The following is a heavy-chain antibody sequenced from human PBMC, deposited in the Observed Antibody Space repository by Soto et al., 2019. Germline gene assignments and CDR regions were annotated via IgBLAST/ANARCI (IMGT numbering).Heavy chain of an antibody. CDR2: INGSGGRT. V-gene: IGHV3-23*01. CDR3: AREYYYGSGSYDAFDI. CDR1: GFTFSSYA. D-gene: IGHD3-10*01. J-gene: IGHJ3*02. Sequence: GGSLRLSCAASGFTFSSYAMSWVRQAPGKGLEWVAAINGSGGRTYYADSVKGRFTISRDNAKNTLYLQMNSLRAEDTAAYYCAREYYYGSGSYDAFDIWGQGTMVTVSS.